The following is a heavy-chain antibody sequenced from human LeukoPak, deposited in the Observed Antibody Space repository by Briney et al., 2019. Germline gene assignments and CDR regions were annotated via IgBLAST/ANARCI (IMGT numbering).Heavy chain of an antibody. CDR3: ARDSLRSVGATALDY. CDR2: ISGSGADT. V-gene: IGHV3-23*01. CDR1: GFNFNNIA. Sequence: GGSLRLSCAVSGFNFNNIAMNWVRQAPGRGLEWVSTISGSGADTYYADSVKGRFTISRDNSKNTLYLQMNSLRAEDTAVYYCARDSLRSVGATALDYWGQGTLVTVSS. D-gene: IGHD1-26*01. J-gene: IGHJ4*02.